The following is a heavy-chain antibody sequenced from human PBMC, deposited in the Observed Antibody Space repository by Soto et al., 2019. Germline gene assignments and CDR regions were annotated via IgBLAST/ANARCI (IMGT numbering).Heavy chain of an antibody. D-gene: IGHD5-12*01. Sequence: ELQLLESGGGLIQRGGSLRLSCAASGFTFTNYAMSWVRQAPGRGLEWVSAISGRGGTTNYADAVKGRFTISRDNSKNTLLLQLDSLRAEDTAVYYCAKEVQEWLPGYYFDYWGQGVLVAVSS. CDR1: GFTFTNYA. V-gene: IGHV3-23*01. J-gene: IGHJ4*02. CDR3: AKEVQEWLPGYYFDY. CDR2: ISGRGGTT.